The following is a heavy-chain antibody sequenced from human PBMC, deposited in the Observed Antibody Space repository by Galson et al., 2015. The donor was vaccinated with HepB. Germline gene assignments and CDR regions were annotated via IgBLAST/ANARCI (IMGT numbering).Heavy chain of an antibody. Sequence: SLRLSCAASGFTFSSYGMHWVRQAPGKGLEWVAFIRYDGSNKYYADSVKGRFTISRDNSKNTLYLQMNSLKTEDTAVYYCTPYFEFRPTRDYWGQGTLVTVSS. V-gene: IGHV3-30*02. J-gene: IGHJ4*02. CDR2: IRYDGSNK. D-gene: IGHD2/OR15-2a*01. CDR1: GFTFSSYG. CDR3: TPYFEFRPTRDY.